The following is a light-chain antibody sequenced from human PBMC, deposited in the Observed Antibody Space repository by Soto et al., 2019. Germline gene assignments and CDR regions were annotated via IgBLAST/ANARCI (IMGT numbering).Light chain of an antibody. V-gene: IGLV1-40*01. Sequence: QSVLTQPPSVSGAPGQRVTISCTVSSSNIGAGYDVHWYQQLPGTAPKLLIFANSFRPSGVPDRFSGSKSGTSASLAITGLQAEDEADYYCQSYDSSLSAYVFGTGTKVTVL. CDR1: SSNIGAGYD. J-gene: IGLJ1*01. CDR3: QSYDSSLSAYV. CDR2: ANS.